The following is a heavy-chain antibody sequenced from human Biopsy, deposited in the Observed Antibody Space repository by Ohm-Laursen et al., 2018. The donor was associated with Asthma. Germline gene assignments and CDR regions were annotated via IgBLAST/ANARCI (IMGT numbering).Heavy chain of an antibody. D-gene: IGHD3-22*01. CDR3: AKSADYYDSTDYLDF. CDR2: MSYDGSIK. V-gene: IGHV3-30*18. J-gene: IGHJ4*01. Sequence: SLRLSCTASGFTFSSYGMDWVRQAPGKGLEWVALMSYDGSIKDYADSVKGRFTIPRDNAKNSLYLQMQSLRPEDTAFYYCAKSADYYDSTDYLDFWGRGTLVTVSS. CDR1: GFTFSSYG.